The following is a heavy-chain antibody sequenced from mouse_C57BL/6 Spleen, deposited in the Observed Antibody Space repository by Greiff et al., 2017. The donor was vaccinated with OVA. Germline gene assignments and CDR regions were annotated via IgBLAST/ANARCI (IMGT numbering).Heavy chain of an antibody. D-gene: IGHD2-2*01. CDR1: GYSFTGYF. J-gene: IGHJ4*01. Sequence: EVQLQQSGPELVKPGDSVKISCKASGYSFTGYFMNWVMQSHGKSLEWIGRINPYNGDTFYNQKFKGKATLTVDKSSSTAYMELRSLTSEDSAVYYCARYGYDEGYAMDYWGQGTSVTVSS. CDR3: ARYGYDEGYAMDY. V-gene: IGHV1-20*01. CDR2: INPYNGDT.